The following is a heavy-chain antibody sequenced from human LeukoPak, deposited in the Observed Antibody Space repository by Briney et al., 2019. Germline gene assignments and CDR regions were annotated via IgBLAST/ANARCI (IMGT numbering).Heavy chain of an antibody. CDR2: IYSGGST. V-gene: IGHV3-53*05. D-gene: IGHD3-3*01. CDR3: ARASRFLEWFFDY. CDR1: GFTVSSNY. Sequence: GGSLRLSCAASGFTVSSNYMSWVRQAPGKGLEWVSVIYSGGSTYYADSVKGRFTISRDNSKNTLYLQMNSLRAEDTAVYYCARASRFLEWFFDYWGQGPLFTVSS. J-gene: IGHJ4*02.